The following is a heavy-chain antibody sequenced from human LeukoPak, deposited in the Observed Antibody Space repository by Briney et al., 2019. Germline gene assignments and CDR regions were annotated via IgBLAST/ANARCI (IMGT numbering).Heavy chain of an antibody. D-gene: IGHD2-2*01. V-gene: IGHV3-23*01. CDR1: GFTFSSYA. CDR3: AKAAPTEIVVVPAAIGSFDY. J-gene: IGHJ4*02. CDR2: ISGSGGST. Sequence: PGGSLRLSCAASGFTFSSYAMSWVRQAPGKGLEWVSAISGSGGSTYYADSVKGRFTISRDNSKNTLYLQMNSLRAEDTAVYYCAKAAPTEIVVVPAAIGSFDYWGQGTLVTVSS.